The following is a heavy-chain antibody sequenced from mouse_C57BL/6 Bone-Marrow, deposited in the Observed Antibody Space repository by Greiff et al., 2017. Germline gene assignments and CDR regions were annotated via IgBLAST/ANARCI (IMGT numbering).Heavy chain of an antibody. J-gene: IGHJ3*01. D-gene: IGHD2-2*01. CDR3: ARGGDDAWVAY. CDR1: GYAFSSSW. V-gene: IGHV1-82*01. CDR2: IYPGDGDT. Sequence: QVQLQQSGPELAKPGASVKISCKASGYAFSSSWMNWVKQRPGKGLEWIGRIYPGDGDTNYNGKFKGKATLTADKSSSTAYMQLSSLTSEDSAVYFCARGGDDAWVAYWGQGTLVTVSA.